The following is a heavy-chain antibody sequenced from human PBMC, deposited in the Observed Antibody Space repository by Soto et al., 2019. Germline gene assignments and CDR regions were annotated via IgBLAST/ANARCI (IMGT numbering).Heavy chain of an antibody. CDR1: GGSLSSYY. CDR3: ARTSSPGYSSGWYPDY. CDR2: IYYSGST. D-gene: IGHD6-19*01. J-gene: IGHJ4*02. Sequence: SETLSLTCVVSGGSLSSYYWSWIRQPPGKGLEWIGYIYYSGSTNYNPSLKSRVTISVDTSKNQFSLKLSSVTAADTAVYYCARTSSPGYSSGWYPDYWGQGTLVTVSS. V-gene: IGHV4-59*08.